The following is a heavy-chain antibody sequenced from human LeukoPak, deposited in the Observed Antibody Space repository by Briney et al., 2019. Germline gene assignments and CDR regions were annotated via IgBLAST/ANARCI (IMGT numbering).Heavy chain of an antibody. Sequence: GGSLRLSCAASGFTFSRYGMHWVRQAQGKGLVWVSHVSVDGSGTNYADSVKGRFTISRDNAKNTLYLHMNSLRAEDTAVYYCSRGGATCWGQGTLVTVSS. CDR1: GFTFSRYG. J-gene: IGHJ4*02. CDR3: SRGGATC. D-gene: IGHD1-26*01. V-gene: IGHV3-74*01. CDR2: VSVDGSGT.